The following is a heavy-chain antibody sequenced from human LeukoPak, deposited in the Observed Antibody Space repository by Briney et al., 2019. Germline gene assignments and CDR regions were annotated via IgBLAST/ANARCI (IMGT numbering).Heavy chain of an antibody. D-gene: IGHD6-19*01. V-gene: IGHV4-59*12. CDR1: GGSISSYY. J-gene: IGHJ4*02. CDR2: IYYSGST. CDR3: ARVRRQWLPIDY. Sequence: PSETLSLTCTVSGGSISSYYWSWIRQPPGKGLEWIGYIYYSGSTNYNPSLKSRVTISVDTSKNQFSLKLSSVTAADTAVYYCARVRRQWLPIDYWGQGTLVTVSS.